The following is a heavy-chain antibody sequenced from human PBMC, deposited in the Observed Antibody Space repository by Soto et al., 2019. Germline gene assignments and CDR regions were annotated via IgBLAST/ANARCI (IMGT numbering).Heavy chain of an antibody. D-gene: IGHD4-4*01. CDR1: GFTFSSYW. Sequence: EVQLVESGGGLVQPGESLRLSCAASGFTFSSYWMHWIRQAPGKGLVWVSRVSSDGSSTVYATSVKGRLTISRDNAKNMLYLQMNSLSDEDTAVYYCARGPPNYSSFDSWGQGTRVSVSS. CDR3: ARGPPNYSSFDS. J-gene: IGHJ4*02. V-gene: IGHV3-74*01. CDR2: VSSDGSST.